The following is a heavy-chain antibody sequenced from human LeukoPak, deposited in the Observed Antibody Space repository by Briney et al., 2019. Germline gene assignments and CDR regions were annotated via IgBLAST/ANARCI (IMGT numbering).Heavy chain of an antibody. CDR1: GYTFTSNY. V-gene: IGHV1-46*01. J-gene: IGHJ4*02. CDR2: IYPRDGST. Sequence: ASVKVSCKASGYTFTSNYIHWVRQAPGQGLEWMGMIYPRDGSTSYAQKFQGRVTVTRDTSTSTVHMELSGLRSEDTAVYYCARDQEGFDYWGQGTLVTVFS. CDR3: ARDQEGFDY.